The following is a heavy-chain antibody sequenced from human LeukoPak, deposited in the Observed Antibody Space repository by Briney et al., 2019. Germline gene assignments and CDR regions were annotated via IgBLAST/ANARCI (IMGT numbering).Heavy chain of an antibody. D-gene: IGHD3-22*01. J-gene: IGHJ4*02. CDR3: ARADMIVVVTYDY. V-gene: IGHV4-34*01. CDR2: INHSGST. CDR1: GGSFSGYY. Sequence: KPSETLSLTCAVYGGSFSGYYWSWIRQPPGKGLEWIGEINHSGSTNYNPSLKSRVTISVDTSMNQFSLKLSSVTAADTAVYYCARADMIVVVTYDYWGQGTLVTVSS.